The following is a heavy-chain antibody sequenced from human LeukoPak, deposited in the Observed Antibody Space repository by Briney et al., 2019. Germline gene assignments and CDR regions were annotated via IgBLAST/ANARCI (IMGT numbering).Heavy chain of an antibody. CDR3: ARDSRGFFDY. V-gene: IGHV3-7*01. CDR1: GFIFSNYW. J-gene: IGHJ4*02. D-gene: IGHD2/OR15-2a*01. CDR2: IMQDGSEK. Sequence: GGSLRLSCAASGFIFSNYWMSWVRQAPGKGLEWVANIMQDGSEKYYVDSVKGRFTISRENAKTSLYLQMSSLRAEDTAVYYCARDSRGFFDYWGQGTLVTVSS.